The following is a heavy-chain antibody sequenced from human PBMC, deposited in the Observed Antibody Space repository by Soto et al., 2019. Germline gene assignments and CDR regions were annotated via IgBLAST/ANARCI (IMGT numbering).Heavy chain of an antibody. J-gene: IGHJ4*02. CDR1: GYTFTSHY. D-gene: IGHD3-22*01. CDR3: ARDLVRTHYYDSSGYYYGY. Sequence: ASVKVSCKASGYTFTSHYMHWVRQAPGQGLEWMGIINPSGGSTSYAQKFQGRVTMTRDTSTSTVYMELSSLRSEDTAVYYCARDLVRTHYYDSSGYYYGYWGQGTLVTVSS. CDR2: INPSGGST. V-gene: IGHV1-46*01.